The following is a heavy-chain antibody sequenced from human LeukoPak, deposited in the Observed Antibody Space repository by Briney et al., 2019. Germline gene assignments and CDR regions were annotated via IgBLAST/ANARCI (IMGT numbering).Heavy chain of an antibody. D-gene: IGHD2-2*01. CDR3: ARSRLVVVPAANWFDP. V-gene: IGHV3-33*01. CDR1: GFTFSSYG. CDR2: IWYDGSNK. Sequence: GGSLRLSCAASGFTFSSYGMRWVRQAPGKGLEWVAVIWYDGSNKYYADSVKGRFTISRDNSKNTLYLQMNSLRAEDTAVYYCARSRLVVVPAANWFDPWGQGTLVTVSS. J-gene: IGHJ5*02.